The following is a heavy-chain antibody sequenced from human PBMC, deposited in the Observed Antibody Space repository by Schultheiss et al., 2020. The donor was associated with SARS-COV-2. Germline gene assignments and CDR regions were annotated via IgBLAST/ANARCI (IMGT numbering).Heavy chain of an antibody. CDR1: GFTFSSYA. CDR3: AREGVGATPYIDY. Sequence: GESLKISCAASGFTFSSYAMSWVRQAPGKGLEWVSAISGSGGSTYYADSVKGRFTISRDNSKNTLYLQMNSLRAEDTAVYYCAREGVGATPYIDYWGQGTLVTVSS. CDR2: ISGSGGST. J-gene: IGHJ4*02. D-gene: IGHD1-26*01. V-gene: IGHV3-23*01.